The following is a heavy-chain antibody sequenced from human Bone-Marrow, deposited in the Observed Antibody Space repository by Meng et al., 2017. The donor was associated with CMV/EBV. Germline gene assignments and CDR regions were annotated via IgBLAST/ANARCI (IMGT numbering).Heavy chain of an antibody. CDR1: GFTFSSYA. Sequence: ETLSLTCAASGFTFSSYAMSWVRQAPGKGLEWVSAISGSGGSTYYADSVKGRFTISRDNSKNTLYLQMNSLRAEDTAVYYCARVRDFRTFDYWGQGTLVTVSS. CDR2: ISGSGGST. CDR3: ARVRDFRTFDY. V-gene: IGHV3-23*01. J-gene: IGHJ4*02.